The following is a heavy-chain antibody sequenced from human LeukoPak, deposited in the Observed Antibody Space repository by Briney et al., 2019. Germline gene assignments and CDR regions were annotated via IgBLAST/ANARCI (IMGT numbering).Heavy chain of an antibody. CDR1: GGSISSYY. CDR3: AREVDVTMIVVVNATLGMDV. V-gene: IGHV4-59*01. D-gene: IGHD3-22*01. Sequence: PSETLSLTCTVSGGSISSYYWSWIRQPPGKGLEWIGYIYYSGSTNYNPSLKSRVTISVDTSKNQFSLKLSSVTAADTAVYYCAREVDVTMIVVVNATLGMDVWGQGTTVTVSS. CDR2: IYYSGST. J-gene: IGHJ6*02.